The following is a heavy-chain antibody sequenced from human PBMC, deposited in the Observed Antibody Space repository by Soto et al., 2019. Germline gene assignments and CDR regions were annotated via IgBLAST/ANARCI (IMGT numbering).Heavy chain of an antibody. V-gene: IGHV3-33*01. CDR1: GFTFSSYG. Sequence: QVQLVESGGGVVQPGRSLRLSCAASGFTFSSYGMHWVRQAPGKGLEWVAVIWYDGSNKYYADSVKGRFTISRDNSKNTLYLQMNRLRAEDTAVYYCARDFLELEANDAFDIWGQGTMVTVSS. CDR3: ARDFLELEANDAFDI. J-gene: IGHJ3*02. D-gene: IGHD1-7*01. CDR2: IWYDGSNK.